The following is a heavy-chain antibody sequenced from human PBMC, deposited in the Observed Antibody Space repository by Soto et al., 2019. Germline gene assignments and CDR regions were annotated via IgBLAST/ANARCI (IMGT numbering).Heavy chain of an antibody. CDR1: EGYFSVHG. D-gene: IGHD2-21*02. J-gene: IGHJ6*02. CDR3: ARADRPLVTSYSLDV. V-gene: IGHV4-34*01. CDR2: INHSGTI. Sequence: LSLSYTVDEGYFSVHGGTLIRQTPGKGLEWIGEINHSGTINFNPSLKSRLTISLDTSKKHFSLKLSSVTDADTAAYYCARADRPLVTSYSLDVWGQGTTVTVSS.